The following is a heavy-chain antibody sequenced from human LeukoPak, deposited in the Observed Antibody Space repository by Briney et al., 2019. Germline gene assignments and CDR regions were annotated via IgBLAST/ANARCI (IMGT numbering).Heavy chain of an antibody. Sequence: ASVKVSCKASGYTFTSYYMHWVRQAPGQGLEWMGIINPSGGSTSYAQKFQGRVTMTRDTSTSTVYMELSSLRSEDTAVYYCARDQAGQEYFQHWGQGTLVTISS. J-gene: IGHJ1*01. CDR3: ARDQAGQEYFQH. D-gene: IGHD6-19*01. CDR2: INPSGGST. CDR1: GYTFTSYY. V-gene: IGHV1-46*01.